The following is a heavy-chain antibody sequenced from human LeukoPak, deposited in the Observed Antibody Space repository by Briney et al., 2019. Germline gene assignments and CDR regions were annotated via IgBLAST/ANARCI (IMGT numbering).Heavy chain of an antibody. D-gene: IGHD6-13*01. Sequence: GGSLRLSRAASGFTFSDYGMHWVRQAPGKGLEWVAFIRYDASNKYYGDSVKGRFTVSRDNVKNTLYLQMNSLRTEDTAVYYCAKDFSSSSLGSWYFDLWGRGALVTVYS. CDR3: AKDFSSSSLGSWYFDL. CDR1: GFTFSDYG. J-gene: IGHJ2*01. CDR2: IRYDASNK. V-gene: IGHV3-30*02.